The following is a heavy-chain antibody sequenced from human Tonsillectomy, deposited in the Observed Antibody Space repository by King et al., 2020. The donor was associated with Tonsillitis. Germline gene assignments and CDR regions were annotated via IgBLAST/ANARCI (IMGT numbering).Heavy chain of an antibody. J-gene: IGHJ4*02. CDR1: GFTFSDHD. D-gene: IGHD5-24*01. CDR3: AVFRRTWPY. Sequence: VQLVESGGGLVQPGGSLRLSCAASGFTFSDHDMDWVRQAPGKGLEWVGRIRSKAKSYTTENSASVKGRFTISRDDSKSSLFLQLNSLKTEDTAVYYCAVFRRTWPYWGQGTLVTVSS. CDR2: IRSKAKSYTT. V-gene: IGHV3-72*01.